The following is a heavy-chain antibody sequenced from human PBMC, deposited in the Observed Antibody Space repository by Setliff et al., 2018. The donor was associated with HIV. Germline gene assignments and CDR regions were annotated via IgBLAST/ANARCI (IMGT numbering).Heavy chain of an antibody. V-gene: IGHV4-61*01. D-gene: IGHD4-17*01. CDR1: GDSFSSGSYY. CDR2: IYYSGTT. CDR3: ARDPPGYGDSKDY. Sequence: PSETLSLTCTVSGDSFSSGSYYWSWIRQPPGKGLEWIGYIYYSGTTNYNPSLRSRVTISLDTSKNRFSLQLTSVTAADTAVYYCARDPPGYGDSKDYWGQGKLVTVSS. J-gene: IGHJ4*02.